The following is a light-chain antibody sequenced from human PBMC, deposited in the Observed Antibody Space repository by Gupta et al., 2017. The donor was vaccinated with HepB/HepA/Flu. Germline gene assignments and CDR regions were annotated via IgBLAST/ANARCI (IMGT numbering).Light chain of an antibody. CDR3: QQEGSSPYT. V-gene: IGKV3-20*01. J-gene: IGKJ2*01. CDR2: HAS. CDR1: QSVSNS. Sequence: EIVLTQSPGTLSLSPGERVTLSCRASQSVSNSLAWYQQKPGQAPRLLIYHASSRVTGIPDRFSGSGSGTDFTLTINRLEPEDFAVYYCQQEGSSPYTFGQGSKLEIK.